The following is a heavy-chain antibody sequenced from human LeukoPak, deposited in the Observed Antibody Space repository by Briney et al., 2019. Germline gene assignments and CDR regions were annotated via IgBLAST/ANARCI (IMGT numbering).Heavy chain of an antibody. CDR1: GFTFDDYA. Sequence: PGGSLRLSCAASGFTFDDYAMHWVRQAPGKGLEWVSGISWNSGSIGYADSVKGRFTISRDNAKNSLYLQMNSLRTEDTAVYYCARGRSSWYGVYFDYWGQGTLVTVSS. J-gene: IGHJ4*02. V-gene: IGHV3-9*01. CDR3: ARGRSSWYGVYFDY. D-gene: IGHD6-13*01. CDR2: ISWNSGSI.